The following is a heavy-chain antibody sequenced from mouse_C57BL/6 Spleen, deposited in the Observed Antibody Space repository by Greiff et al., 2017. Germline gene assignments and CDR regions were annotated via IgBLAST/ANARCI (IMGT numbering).Heavy chain of an antibody. J-gene: IGHJ4*01. D-gene: IGHD1-1*01. CDR1: GYTFTSYW. CDR2: IYPGSGST. Sequence: QVHVKQPGAELVKPGASVKMSCKASGYTFTSYWITWVKQRPGQGLEWIGDIYPGSGSTNYNEKFKSKATLTVDTSSSTAYMQLSSLTSEDSAVYYCARGDYYGSSYYAMDYWGQGTSVTVSS. V-gene: IGHV1-55*01. CDR3: ARGDYYGSSYYAMDY.